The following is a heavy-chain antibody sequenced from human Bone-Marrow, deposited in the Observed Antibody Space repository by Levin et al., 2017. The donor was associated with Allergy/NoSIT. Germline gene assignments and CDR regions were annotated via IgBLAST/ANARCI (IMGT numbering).Heavy chain of an antibody. D-gene: IGHD6-19*01. Sequence: GGSLRLSCAASGFTFSGSAMHWVRQASGKGLEWVGRIRSKANSYATAYAASVKGRFTISRDDSKNTAYLQMNSLKTEDTAVYYCTRHRGSSGWEPLPYYYGMDVWGQGTTVTVSS. V-gene: IGHV3-73*01. CDR3: TRHRGSSGWEPLPYYYGMDV. CDR1: GFTFSGSA. CDR2: IRSKANSYAT. J-gene: IGHJ6*02.